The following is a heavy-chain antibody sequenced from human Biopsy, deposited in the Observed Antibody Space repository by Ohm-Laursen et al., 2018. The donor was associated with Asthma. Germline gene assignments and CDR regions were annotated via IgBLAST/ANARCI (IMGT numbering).Heavy chain of an antibody. V-gene: IGHV1-69*13. Sequence: ASVKVSCKSLGGTFNTYVIGWVRQAPGQGLEWMGGINSVFGTTNFPQKFQDRVTITADDSTSTVYMELSSLRSEDTAVYYCARKAGSCISRTCYSLDFWGQGTLVTVSS. CDR2: INSVFGTT. CDR1: GGTFNTYV. D-gene: IGHD2-2*01. J-gene: IGHJ4*02. CDR3: ARKAGSCISRTCYSLDF.